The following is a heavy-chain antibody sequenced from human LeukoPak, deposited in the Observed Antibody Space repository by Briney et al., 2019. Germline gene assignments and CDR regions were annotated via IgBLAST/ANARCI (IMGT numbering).Heavy chain of an antibody. Sequence: GGTLRLSCAASGFTFSSYGMSWVRQAPGKGLEWVSAISGSGGSTYYADSVKGRFTISRDNAKKSLYLRMDSLRAEDSAVYYCAREPMDWGQGTLVTVSS. D-gene: IGHD2-8*01. V-gene: IGHV3-23*01. CDR2: ISGSGGST. CDR3: AREPMD. J-gene: IGHJ4*02. CDR1: GFTFSSYG.